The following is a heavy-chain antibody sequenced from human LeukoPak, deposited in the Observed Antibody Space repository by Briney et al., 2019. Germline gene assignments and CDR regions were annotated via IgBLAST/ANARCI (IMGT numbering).Heavy chain of an antibody. CDR1: GFTFSSYA. CDR3: AKDLDYTTYAYYFDY. CDR2: LGAGGTFT. Sequence: TGGSLRLSCTASGFTFSSYAMNCVRQPPGNGLEWVSGLGAGGTFTYYADSVKGRFTIFRDNSRNTLYLQMNSLRADDTAVYYCAKDLDYTTYAYYFDYWGQGTLVTVSS. J-gene: IGHJ4*02. D-gene: IGHD4-11*01. V-gene: IGHV3-23*01.